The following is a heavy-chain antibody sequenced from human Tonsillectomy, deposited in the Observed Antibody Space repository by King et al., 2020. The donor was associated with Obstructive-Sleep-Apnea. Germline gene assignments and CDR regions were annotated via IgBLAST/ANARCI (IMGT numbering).Heavy chain of an antibody. CDR2: ISWNGGSI. V-gene: IGHV3-9*01. J-gene: IGHJ5*02. Sequence: VQLVESGGGLVQPGRSLRLSCAASGFTFDDYAMHWVRQAPGKGLEWVSGISWNGGSIGYADSVKGRFTISRDNAKNSLYLQMNRLRAEETAWYYCAKGIAAAGIDWFDPWGQGTLVTVSS. CDR1: GFTFDDYA. D-gene: IGHD6-13*01. CDR3: AKGIAAAGIDWFDP.